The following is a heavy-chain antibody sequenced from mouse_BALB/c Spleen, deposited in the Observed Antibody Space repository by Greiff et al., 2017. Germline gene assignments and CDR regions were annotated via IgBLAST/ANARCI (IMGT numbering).Heavy chain of an antibody. CDR2: IWAGGST. V-gene: IGHV2-9*02. Sequence: VQRVESGPGLVAPSQSLSITCTVSGFSLTSYGVHWVRQPPGKGLEWLGVIWAGGSTNYNSALMSRLSISKDNSKSQVFLKLNSLQTDDTATYYCAALLRLRGGFAYWGQGTLVTVSA. CDR3: AALLRLRGGFAY. D-gene: IGHD1-2*01. CDR1: GFSLTSYG. J-gene: IGHJ3*01.